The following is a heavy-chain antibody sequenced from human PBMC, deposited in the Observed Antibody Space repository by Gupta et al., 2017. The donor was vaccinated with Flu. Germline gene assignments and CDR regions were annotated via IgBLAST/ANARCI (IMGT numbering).Heavy chain of an antibody. D-gene: IGHD6-13*01. V-gene: IGHV5-10-1*01. Sequence: YWSFWVRQMPGKGLEWMGRIDPSDSYTSYSPSFQGHVTISADKSSSTAYLQWSSLKASDTAMYYCARRDSDSSSWYRGTWFDPWGQGTLVTVSS. J-gene: IGHJ5*02. CDR1: YW. CDR2: IDPSDSYT. CDR3: ARRDSDSSSWYRGTWFDP.